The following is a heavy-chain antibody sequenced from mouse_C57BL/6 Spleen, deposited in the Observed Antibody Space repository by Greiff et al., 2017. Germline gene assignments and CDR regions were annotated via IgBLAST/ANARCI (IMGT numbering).Heavy chain of an antibody. D-gene: IGHD3-2*02. Sequence: QVQLKQSGAELARPGASVKLSCKASGYTFTSYGISWVKQRTGQGLEWIGEIYPRSGNTYYNEKFKGQATLTADKSYSTAYMELRSLTSVDSAVYFCARFRDGWYFDVWGTGTTVTVSS. CDR3: ARFRDGWYFDV. V-gene: IGHV1-81*01. CDR2: IYPRSGNT. J-gene: IGHJ1*03. CDR1: GYTFTSYG.